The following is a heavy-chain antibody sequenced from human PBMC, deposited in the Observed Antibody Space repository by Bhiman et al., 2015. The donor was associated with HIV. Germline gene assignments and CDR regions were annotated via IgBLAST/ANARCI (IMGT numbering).Heavy chain of an antibody. CDR3: ARVPSYYYMDV. Sequence: QVQLVESGGGVVQPGRSLRLSCAASGFTFSSYAMHWVRQAPGKGLEWVAVISYDGSNKYYADSVKGRFTISRDNSKNTLYLQMNSLRAEDTAVYYCARVPSYYYMDVWGKGTTVTVSS. CDR2: ISYDGSNK. J-gene: IGHJ6*03. CDR1: GFTFSSYA. V-gene: IGHV3-30*04.